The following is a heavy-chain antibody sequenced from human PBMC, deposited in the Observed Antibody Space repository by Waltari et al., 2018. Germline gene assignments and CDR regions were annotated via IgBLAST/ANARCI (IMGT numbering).Heavy chain of an antibody. D-gene: IGHD1-20*01. Sequence: EVQLVESGGGVVRPGGSLRLSCAASGFTFDDDGMSWVRKAPGKGLEWVSGINWNGGSTGYADSVKGRFTISRDNAKNSLYLQMNSLRAEDTALYYCARDDRYNWNPGTFDYWGQGTLVTVSS. CDR1: GFTFDDDG. V-gene: IGHV3-20*04. CDR3: ARDDRYNWNPGTFDY. CDR2: INWNGGST. J-gene: IGHJ4*02.